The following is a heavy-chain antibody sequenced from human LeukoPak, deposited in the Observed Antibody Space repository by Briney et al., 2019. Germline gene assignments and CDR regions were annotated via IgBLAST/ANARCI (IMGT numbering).Heavy chain of an antibody. CDR1: GYTFTDYF. D-gene: IGHD2-2*01. Sequence: ASVKVSCKASGYTFTDYFMHWVRQAPGQGLEWMGWINPNSGGTNYAQKFQGRVTMTRDTSISTAYMELSSLRSDDTAVYYCARVEGYCSSTSCRKDFDYWSQGTLVTVSS. CDR2: INPNSGGT. V-gene: IGHV1-2*02. CDR3: ARVEGYCSSTSCRKDFDY. J-gene: IGHJ4*02.